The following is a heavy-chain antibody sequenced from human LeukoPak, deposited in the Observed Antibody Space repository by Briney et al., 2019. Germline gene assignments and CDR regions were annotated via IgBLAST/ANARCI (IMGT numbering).Heavy chain of an antibody. D-gene: IGHD7-27*01. CDR1: GGAFSSYA. V-gene: IGHV1-69*13. J-gene: IGHJ6*03. Sequence: SVKVSCKASGGAFSSYAFSWVRQAPDQGLEWMGGIGPMFGAPTYSQKFKGRITLTADESTSTAYMELSSLRSEDTALYYCATDHERAGDISFFYLDVWGKGTTVIVSS. CDR3: ATDHERAGDISFFYLDV. CDR2: IGPMFGAP.